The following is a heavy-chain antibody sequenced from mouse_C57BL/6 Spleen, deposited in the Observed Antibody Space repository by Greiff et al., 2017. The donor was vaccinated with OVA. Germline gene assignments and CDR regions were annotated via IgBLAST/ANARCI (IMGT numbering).Heavy chain of an antibody. D-gene: IGHD1-1*01. V-gene: IGHV5-6*01. J-gene: IGHJ2*01. CDR3: ARHGITTVVERYFDY. CDR2: ISSGGSYT. Sequence: EVMLVESGGDLVKPGGSLKLSCAASGFTFSSYGMSWVRQTPDKRLEWVATISSGGSYTYYPDSVKGRFTISRDNAKNTLYLQMSSLKSEDTAMYYCARHGITTVVERYFDYWGQGTTLTVSS. CDR1: GFTFSSYG.